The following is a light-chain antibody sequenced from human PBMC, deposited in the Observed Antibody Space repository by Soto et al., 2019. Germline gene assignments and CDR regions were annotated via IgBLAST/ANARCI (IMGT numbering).Light chain of an antibody. CDR2: EVS. CDR1: TSDIGANNF. CDR3: NAYTNTGARV. Sequence: QSVLTQPASVSGSPGQSITISCAGTTSDIGANNFVSWYQQRPGKAPKVIIYEVSNRPAGVSYRFSGSKSGSTASLTISGLQAEEEALYSCNAYTNTGARVFGTGTKVTVL. V-gene: IGLV2-14*01. J-gene: IGLJ1*01.